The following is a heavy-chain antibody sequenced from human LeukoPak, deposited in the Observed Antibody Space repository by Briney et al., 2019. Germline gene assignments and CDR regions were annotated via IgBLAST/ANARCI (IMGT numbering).Heavy chain of an antibody. J-gene: IGHJ4*02. CDR3: ARGRGYYDSSGYFPN. CDR1: GFTFSSYG. CDR2: ISYDGSNK. Sequence: PGGSLRLSCAASGFTFSSYGMHWVRQAPGKGLEWVAVISYDGSNKYYADSVKGRFTISRDNSKNTLYLQMNSLRAEDTAVYYCARGRGYYDSSGYFPNWGQGTLVTVSS. D-gene: IGHD3-22*01. V-gene: IGHV3-30*03.